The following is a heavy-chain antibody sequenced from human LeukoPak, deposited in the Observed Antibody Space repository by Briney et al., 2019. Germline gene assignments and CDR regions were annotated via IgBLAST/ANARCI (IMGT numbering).Heavy chain of an antibody. CDR2: ISHSGST. Sequence: PSETLSLTCAVYGESFRAYYWTWLRQPPGEGLEWIGEISHSGSTNYNPSLKSRVTISVDTSKNQFSLRLSSVTAADTAVYYCARANYYDSSGYYWYFDYWGQGTLVTVSS. D-gene: IGHD3-22*01. CDR1: GESFRAYY. J-gene: IGHJ4*02. CDR3: ARANYYDSSGYYWYFDY. V-gene: IGHV4-34*01.